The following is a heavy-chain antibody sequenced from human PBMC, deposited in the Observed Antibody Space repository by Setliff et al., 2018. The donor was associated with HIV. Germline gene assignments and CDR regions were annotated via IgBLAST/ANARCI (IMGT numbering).Heavy chain of an antibody. CDR3: AKGAGFYGDYTFDY. J-gene: IGHJ4*02. CDR2: IYSTGRT. Sequence: PSETLSLTCTVAGASITSHYWSWIRQSPGRELEWIGYIYSTGRTNYNPSLQSRVSISIDSSKDKFSLKVTSVTSADTAVYYCAKGAGFYGDYTFDYWGQGNLVTVSS. V-gene: IGHV4-59*11. CDR1: GASITSHY. D-gene: IGHD4-17*01.